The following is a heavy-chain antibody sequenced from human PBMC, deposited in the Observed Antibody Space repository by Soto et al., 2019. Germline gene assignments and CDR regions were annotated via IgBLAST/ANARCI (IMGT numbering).Heavy chain of an antibody. J-gene: IGHJ5*02. Sequence: PSETLSLTCTVSGGPMSSFYWTWIRQPPGKGLEWIGYIYYSGSTNYNPSLKSRGTMSVDTSKNHFSLKLSSVTAADTAVYYCARGGYYCDSSDYGKFDTWGQGTLVTVSS. D-gene: IGHD3-22*01. CDR3: ARGGYYCDSSDYGKFDT. CDR2: IYYSGST. CDR1: GGPMSSFY. V-gene: IGHV4-59*01.